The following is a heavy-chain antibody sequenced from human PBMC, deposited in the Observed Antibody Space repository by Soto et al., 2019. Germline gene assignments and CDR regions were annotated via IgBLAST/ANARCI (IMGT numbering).Heavy chain of an antibody. Sequence: SGPTLVNPTQTLTLTCTFSGFSLNSNGMCVNWIRQPPGKALEWLALIDWDDDKYYSTSLKTRLTISRDTSKNQVVLTMTNMDPVDTATYYCARTCALRLGYPHGMDVWGQGTTVTVSS. CDR2: IDWDDDK. V-gene: IGHV2-70*13. J-gene: IGHJ6*02. D-gene: IGHD7-27*01. CDR3: ARTCALRLGYPHGMDV. CDR1: GFSLNSNGMC.